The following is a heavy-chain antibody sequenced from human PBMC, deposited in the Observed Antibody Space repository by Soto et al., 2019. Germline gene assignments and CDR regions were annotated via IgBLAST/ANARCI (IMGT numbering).Heavy chain of an antibody. CDR3: ARGGRDTIYFYRPHSYCGMDV. D-gene: IGHD3-10*01. Sequence: PSETLSLTCAVYGGSFSGYYWSWIRQPPGKGLEWIGEINHSGSTNYDPSLKSRVTISVDTSKNQFSLKLSSVTAADTAVYYCARGGRDTIYFYRPHSYCGMDVWGQGTTVTVSS. J-gene: IGHJ6*02. V-gene: IGHV4-34*01. CDR2: INHSGST. CDR1: GGSFSGYY.